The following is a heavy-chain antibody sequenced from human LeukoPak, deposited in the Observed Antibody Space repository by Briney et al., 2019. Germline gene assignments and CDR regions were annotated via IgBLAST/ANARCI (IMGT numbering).Heavy chain of an antibody. V-gene: IGHV5-51*01. Sequence: GESLQISCKGSGYSFTSYWIGWVRQMPGKGLEWMGIINPDDSDTRYSPSFQGQVTISADKSTGTAYLQWSSLKASDTAMYYCARIVGATLYYYHYYGMDVWGQGTTVTVSS. CDR3: ARIVGATLYYYHYYGMDV. J-gene: IGHJ6*02. CDR2: INPDDSDT. D-gene: IGHD1-26*01. CDR1: GYSFTSYW.